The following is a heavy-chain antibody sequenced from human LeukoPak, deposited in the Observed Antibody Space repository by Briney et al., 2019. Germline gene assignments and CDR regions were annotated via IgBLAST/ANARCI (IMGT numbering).Heavy chain of an antibody. Sequence: PGGSLRLSCAASGFAFSDYYMSWIRQAPGKGLEWVSYISSSSSYTNYADSVKGRFTISRDNAKNTLYLQMNSLRAEDTAVYYCARDSGYSSSFVAFDIWGQGTMVTVSS. J-gene: IGHJ3*02. CDR2: ISSSSSYT. V-gene: IGHV3-11*06. CDR1: GFAFSDYY. CDR3: ARDSGYSSSFVAFDI. D-gene: IGHD6-6*01.